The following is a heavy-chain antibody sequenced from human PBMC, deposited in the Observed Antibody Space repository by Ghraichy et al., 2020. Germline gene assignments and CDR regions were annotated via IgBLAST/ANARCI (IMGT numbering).Heavy chain of an antibody. CDR1: GDPISNYY. J-gene: IGHJ4*02. Sequence: GSLRLSCTVSGDPISNYYWSWIRQPPGKGLEWIGYIYYSGSTNYNPSLRGRVTISIDTSKNQFSLKLNSVTAADTAVYYCARSTRGGFDSWGQGTLVTVSS. CDR2: IYYSGST. V-gene: IGHV4-59*12. D-gene: IGHD2-15*01. CDR3: ARSTRGGFDS.